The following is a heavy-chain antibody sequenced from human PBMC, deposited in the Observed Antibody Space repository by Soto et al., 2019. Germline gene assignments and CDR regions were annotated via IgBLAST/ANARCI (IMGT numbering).Heavy chain of an antibody. CDR3: ARAYEGDYFDY. D-gene: IGHD3-16*01. Sequence: PGGSLRLSCAASGFTFSSYAMHWVRQAPGKGLEWVAVISYDGSNKYYADSVKGRFTISRDNSKNTLYLQMNSLRAEDTAVYYCARAYEGDYFDYWGQGTLVTSPQ. V-gene: IGHV3-30-3*01. CDR1: GFTFSSYA. CDR2: ISYDGSNK. J-gene: IGHJ4*02.